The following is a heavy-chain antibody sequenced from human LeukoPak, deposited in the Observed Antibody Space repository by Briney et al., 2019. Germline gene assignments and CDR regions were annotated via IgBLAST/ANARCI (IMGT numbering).Heavy chain of an antibody. CDR1: GGSISSGNYY. J-gene: IGHJ4*02. V-gene: IGHV4-30-4*01. Sequence: SETLSLTCTVSGGSISSGNYYWRWIRQPPGKGLEWIGNIYYTGTTYYNPSLESRLTISVDTSKNQFSLKLSSVTAADTAVYYCARVHCSGVTCYFDYWGQGTPVTVSS. CDR2: IYYTGTT. D-gene: IGHD2-15*01. CDR3: ARVHCSGVTCYFDY.